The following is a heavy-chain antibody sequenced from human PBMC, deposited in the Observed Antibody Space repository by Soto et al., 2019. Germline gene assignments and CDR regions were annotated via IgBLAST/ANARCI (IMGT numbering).Heavy chain of an antibody. CDR3: ARGSCSSTSCYIWDNWFDP. D-gene: IGHD2-2*02. J-gene: IGHJ5*02. Sequence: QVQLQESGPGLVKPSETLSLTCTVSGGSISSYYWSWIRQPPGKGLEWIGYIYYSGRTNYNPSLKRRVTLSXDXPKNQFSLKLSSVTAADTAVYYCARGSCSSTSCYIWDNWFDPWGQGTLVTVSS. CDR2: IYYSGRT. CDR1: GGSISSYY. V-gene: IGHV4-59*12.